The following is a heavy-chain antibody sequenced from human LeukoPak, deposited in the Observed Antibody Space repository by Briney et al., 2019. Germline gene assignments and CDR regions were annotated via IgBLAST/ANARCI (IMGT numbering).Heavy chain of an antibody. CDR3: ARVGSGWYLNWFDP. D-gene: IGHD6-19*01. J-gene: IGHJ5*02. CDR2: IYTSGST. V-gene: IGHV4-39*07. Sequence: PLETLSLTCTVSGGSISSSSYYWGWIRQPPGKGLEWIGRIYTSGSTNYNPSLKSRVTISVDTSKNQFSLKLSSVTAADTAVYYCARVGSGWYLNWFDPWGQGTLVTVSS. CDR1: GGSISSSSYY.